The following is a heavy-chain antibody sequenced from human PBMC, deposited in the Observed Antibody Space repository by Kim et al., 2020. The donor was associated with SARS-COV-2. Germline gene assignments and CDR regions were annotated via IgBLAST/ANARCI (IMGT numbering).Heavy chain of an antibody. CDR3: AWGSGSYYNANWFDP. CDR2: IYYSGST. Sequence: SETLSLTCTVSGGSISSSSYYWGWIRQPPGKGLEWIGSIYYSGSTYYNPSLKSRVTISVDTSKNQFSLKLSSVTAADTAVYYCAWGSGSYYNANWFDPWGQGTLVTVSS. J-gene: IGHJ5*02. V-gene: IGHV4-39*01. CDR1: GGSISSSSYY. D-gene: IGHD3-10*01.